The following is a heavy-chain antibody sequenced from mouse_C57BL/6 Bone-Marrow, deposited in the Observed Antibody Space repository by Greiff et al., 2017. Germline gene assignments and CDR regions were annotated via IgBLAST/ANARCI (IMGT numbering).Heavy chain of an antibody. J-gene: IGHJ3*01. V-gene: IGHV10-1*01. Sequence: EAGGGFVQPKGSLKLSCAASGFSFNTYAMNWVRQAPGKGLEWVARIRSTSNNYATYYADSVKDRFTISRDDSESMLYLQMNNLKTEDTAMYYCVSAIWDVAFAYWGHVILVIVSA. D-gene: IGHD4-1*01. CDR1: GFSFNTYA. CDR3: VSAIWDVAFAY. CDR2: IRSTSNNYAT.